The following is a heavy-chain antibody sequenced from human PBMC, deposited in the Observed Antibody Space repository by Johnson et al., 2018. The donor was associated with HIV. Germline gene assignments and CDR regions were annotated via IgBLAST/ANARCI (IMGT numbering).Heavy chain of an antibody. V-gene: IGHV3-73*01. Sequence: EVQLVESGGGLVQPGGSLKLSCAASGFTFSGSAMHWVRQASGKGLEWVGRIRSKANSYATASAASVKGRFTISRDDSKNTLYLQMNSLRAEDTALYYCARAKYGSSWYHAFDIWGQGTMVTVSS. D-gene: IGHD6-13*01. CDR2: IRSKANSYAT. J-gene: IGHJ3*02. CDR3: ARAKYGSSWYHAFDI. CDR1: GFTFSGSA.